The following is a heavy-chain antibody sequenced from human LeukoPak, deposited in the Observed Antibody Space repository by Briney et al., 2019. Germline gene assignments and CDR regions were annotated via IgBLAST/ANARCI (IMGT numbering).Heavy chain of an antibody. CDR1: GYTFTSSA. V-gene: IGHV1-3*01. CDR2: INAGNGNT. J-gene: IGHJ4*02. Sequence: ASVKVSCKAPGYTFTSSAMHWVRQAPGQRLEWMGWINAGNGNTKYLQKFHGRVTITRATSASTAYMELSSLRSEDTAVYYCARDYDILTGYYTFDYWGQGTLVTVSS. CDR3: ARDYDILTGYYTFDY. D-gene: IGHD3-9*01.